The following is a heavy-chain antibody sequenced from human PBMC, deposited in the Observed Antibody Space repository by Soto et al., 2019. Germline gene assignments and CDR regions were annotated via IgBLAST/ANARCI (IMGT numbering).Heavy chain of an antibody. D-gene: IGHD2-8*01. J-gene: IGHJ4*02. CDR1: GFAFSNAW. Sequence: VSLRLSCAASGFAFSNAWMSWVRQAPGKGLEWVGRIKSETDGETTDYVAPVKGRFTISRDDSKNTLYLQMNSLKIEDTAVYYCTTDLNGGFDYWGRGTLVTVSS. CDR3: TTDLNGGFDY. V-gene: IGHV3-15*01. CDR2: IKSETDGETT.